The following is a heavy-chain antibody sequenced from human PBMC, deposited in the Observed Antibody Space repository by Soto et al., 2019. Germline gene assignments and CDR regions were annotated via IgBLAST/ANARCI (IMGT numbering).Heavy chain of an antibody. CDR2: IWYDGSNK. V-gene: IGHV3-33*01. J-gene: IGHJ5*02. CDR1: GFTFSSYG. D-gene: IGHD3-22*01. Sequence: QVQLVESGGGVVQPGRSLRLSCAASGFTFSSYGMHWVRQAPGKGLEWVAVIWYDGSNKYYADSVKGRFTISRDNSKNTLYLQMNSLRAKDTAVYYCARSAMIVVASPWFDPWGQGTLVTVSS. CDR3: ARSAMIVVASPWFDP.